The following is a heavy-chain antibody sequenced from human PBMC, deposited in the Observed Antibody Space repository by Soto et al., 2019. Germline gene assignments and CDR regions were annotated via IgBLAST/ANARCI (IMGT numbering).Heavy chain of an antibody. V-gene: IGHV3-48*02. CDR3: ARDWGVYDYETNTDIPHLDR. Sequence: EVQLVESGGGLVQPGGSLRLSCAASGFTFSDNGMNWVRQAPGKGLEWVSFIRNNGAYKDYADSVKGRFTISRDKAKSSLFLQRNSLRDEDTAVYYCARDWGVYDYETNTDIPHLDRWGRGTLVTVSS. CDR1: GFTFSDNG. D-gene: IGHD3-22*01. J-gene: IGHJ4*02. CDR2: IRNNGAYK.